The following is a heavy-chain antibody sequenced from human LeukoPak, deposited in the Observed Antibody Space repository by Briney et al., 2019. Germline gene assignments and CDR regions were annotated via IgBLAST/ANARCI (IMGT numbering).Heavy chain of an antibody. CDR3: ARHGRGVGSSWYVDWFDP. Sequence: PSETLSLTCSVSGASISSGSNYWGWIRQPPGKTLEWIGSIYSSGSTYYNPSLKSRVIIIIDTPKNQFSLKLSSVTAADTAVYYCARHGRGVGSSWYVDWFDPWGQGTLVTVSS. V-gene: IGHV4-39*01. CDR2: IYSSGST. J-gene: IGHJ5*02. D-gene: IGHD6-13*01. CDR1: GASISSGSNY.